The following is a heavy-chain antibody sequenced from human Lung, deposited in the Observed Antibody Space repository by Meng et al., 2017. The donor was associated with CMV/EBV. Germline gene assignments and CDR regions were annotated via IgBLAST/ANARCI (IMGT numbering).Heavy chain of an antibody. CDR3: AHRHRLRDFDY. CDR1: GFSLSTSGVG. J-gene: IGHJ4*02. CDR2: IYWDDDK. Sequence: QITLEESGPTLVKLTQTLTLACTFSGFSLSTSGVGVGWIRQPPGKALEWLALIYWDDDKRYSPSLKNRLTITKDTSKNQVVLTLTNIDPVDTATYYCAHRHRLRDFDYWGQGTLVTVSS. V-gene: IGHV2-5*02. D-gene: IGHD4-17*01.